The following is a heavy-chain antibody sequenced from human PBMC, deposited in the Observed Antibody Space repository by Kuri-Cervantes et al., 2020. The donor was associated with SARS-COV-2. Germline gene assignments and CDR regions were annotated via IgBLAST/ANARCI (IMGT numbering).Heavy chain of an antibody. Sequence: GESLKISCAASGFTFSSYAMSWVRQAPGKGLEWVSAISGSGGSTYYADSVKGRFTISRDNAKSSLYLQMNSLRAEDTAVYYCARDSDFWSGYYTGIVAFDIWGQGTMVTVSS. CDR2: ISGSGGST. J-gene: IGHJ3*02. D-gene: IGHD3-3*01. CDR3: ARDSDFWSGYYTGIVAFDI. CDR1: GFTFSSYA. V-gene: IGHV3-23*01.